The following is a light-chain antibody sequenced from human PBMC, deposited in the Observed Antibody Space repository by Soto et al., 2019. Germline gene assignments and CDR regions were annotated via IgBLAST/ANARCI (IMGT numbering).Light chain of an antibody. CDR2: KAS. CDR1: QSINNW. J-gene: IGKJ4*02. V-gene: IGKV1-5*03. Sequence: DIQMTQSPSTVSASVGDRVTITCRASQSINNWLAWYQQKPGKAPKLLIHKASSLESGVPSRFSGSGSGTEFTLTIASLQPDDSATYYCQQYNGSPVTFGGGTRVQIK. CDR3: QQYNGSPVT.